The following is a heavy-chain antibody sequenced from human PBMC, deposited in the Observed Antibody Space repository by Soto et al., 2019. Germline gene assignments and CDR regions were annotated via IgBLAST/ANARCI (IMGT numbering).Heavy chain of an antibody. J-gene: IGHJ4*02. V-gene: IGHV3-48*03. Sequence: GGSLRLSCEASGFSFSDYEMNWVRQFPGEGLEWVAYIARDGETTFYAVSVEGRFVVSRDNAKNSLFLQMDRLTGDDTAVYFCARDPPPAELDYWAQGSLVTVSS. CDR1: GFSFSDYE. CDR3: ARDPPPAELDY. D-gene: IGHD1-1*01. CDR2: IARDGETT.